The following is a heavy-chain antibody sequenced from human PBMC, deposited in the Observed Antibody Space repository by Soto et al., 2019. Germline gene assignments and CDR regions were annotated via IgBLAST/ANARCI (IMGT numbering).Heavy chain of an antibody. D-gene: IGHD4-17*01. CDR3: ARLGGLRNGEYFDY. CDR1: GGSISSSSYY. CDR2: IYYSGST. V-gene: IGHV4-39*01. Sequence: SETLSLTCTVSGGSISSSSYYWGWIRQPPGKGLEWIGSIYYSGSTYYNPSLKSRVTISVDTSKNQFSLKLSSVTAADTAVYYCARLGGLRNGEYFDYWGQGTLVSVS. J-gene: IGHJ4*02.